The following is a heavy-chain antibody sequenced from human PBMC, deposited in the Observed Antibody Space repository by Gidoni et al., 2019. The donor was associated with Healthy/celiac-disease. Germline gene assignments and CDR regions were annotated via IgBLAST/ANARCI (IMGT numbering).Heavy chain of an antibody. J-gene: IGHJ3*02. V-gene: IGHV3-11*05. CDR2: ISSSSSYT. D-gene: IGHD1-26*01. CDR1: GFTFSDYY. Sequence: QVQLVESGGGLVKPGGSLRLSCAASGFTFSDYYMSWIRQAPGQGLGWVSYISSSSSYTNYADAVKGRFTISRDNAKNSLYLQMYSLRAEDTAVYYCARDNIVGGAFDIWGQGTMVTVSS. CDR3: ARDNIVGGAFDI.